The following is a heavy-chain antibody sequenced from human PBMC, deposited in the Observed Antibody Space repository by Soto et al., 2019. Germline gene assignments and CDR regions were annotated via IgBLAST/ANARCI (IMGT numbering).Heavy chain of an antibody. Sequence: SETLSLTCTVSGGSISSSGYYWSWIRQHPGKGLEWIGYIYYIGSTYYNPSLKSRVTISVDTSKNQFSLKLSSVTAADTAVYYCARVNRGGYDNNWFDPWGQGTLVTVSS. CDR3: ARVNRGGYDNNWFDP. V-gene: IGHV4-31*03. J-gene: IGHJ5*02. CDR1: GGSISSSGYY. D-gene: IGHD5-12*01. CDR2: IYYIGST.